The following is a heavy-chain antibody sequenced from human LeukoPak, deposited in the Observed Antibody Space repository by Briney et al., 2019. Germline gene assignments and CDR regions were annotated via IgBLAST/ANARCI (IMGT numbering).Heavy chain of an antibody. CDR1: GGTFSSYA. J-gene: IGHJ4*02. Sequence: GASVKVSYKASGGTFSSYAISWVRQAPGQGLEWMGRIIPILGIANYAQKFQGRVTITADKSTSTAYMELSSLRSEDTAVYYCARSPSYCTNGVCSTYYFDYWGQGTLVTVSS. CDR2: IIPILGIA. D-gene: IGHD2-8*01. V-gene: IGHV1-69*04. CDR3: ARSPSYCTNGVCSTYYFDY.